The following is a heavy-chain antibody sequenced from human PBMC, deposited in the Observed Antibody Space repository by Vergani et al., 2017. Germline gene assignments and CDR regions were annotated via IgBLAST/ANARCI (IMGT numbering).Heavy chain of an antibody. CDR1: GFTFSNSA. V-gene: IGHV3-23*01. CDR3: ARDLRYCSGGSCYSPRNYYYYMDV. J-gene: IGHJ6*03. CDR2: ISGPGLST. D-gene: IGHD2-15*01. Sequence: EVHLLESGGGLVQSGGSLRLSCAASGFTFSNSAVSWVRQAPGRGLAWVSSISGPGLSTYYADAVKGRFSISRDNSKNTVFLQMHSLRAEDTAIYYCARDLRYCSGGSCYSPRNYYYYMDVWGKGTTVTVSS.